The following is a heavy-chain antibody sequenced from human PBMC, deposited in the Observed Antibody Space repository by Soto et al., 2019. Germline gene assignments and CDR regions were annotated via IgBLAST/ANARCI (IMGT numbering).Heavy chain of an antibody. CDR2: IIPIFGTA. CDR1: GGTFSSYA. CDR3: ARDNGYCSSTSCSSRGMDV. D-gene: IGHD2-2*01. J-gene: IGHJ6*02. Sequence: QVQLVQSGAEVKKPGSSVKVSCKASGGTFSSYAISWVRQAPGQGLEWMGGIIPIFGTANYAQKFQGRVAITADESTSTAYMELSSLRSEDTAVYYCARDNGYCSSTSCSSRGMDVWGQGTKVNVSS. V-gene: IGHV1-69*01.